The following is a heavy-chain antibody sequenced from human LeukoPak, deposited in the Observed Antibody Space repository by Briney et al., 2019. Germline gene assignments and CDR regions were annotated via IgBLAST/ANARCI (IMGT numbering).Heavy chain of an antibody. CDR3: ARDSPYYYDSSGYYGGDYYFDY. CDR2: IYYSGST. J-gene: IGHJ4*02. CDR1: GGSISGSSYY. Sequence: NPSETLSLTCTVSGGSISGSSYYWGWIRQPPGKGLEWIGSIYYSGSTYYNPSLKSRVTISVDTSKNQFSLKLSSVTAADTAVYYCARDSPYYYDSSGYYGGDYYFDYWGQGTLVTVSS. D-gene: IGHD3-22*01. V-gene: IGHV4-39*02.